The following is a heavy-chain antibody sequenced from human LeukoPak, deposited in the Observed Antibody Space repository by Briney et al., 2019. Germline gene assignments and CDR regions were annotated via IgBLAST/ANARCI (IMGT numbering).Heavy chain of an antibody. J-gene: IGHJ4*02. Sequence: GGSLRLSCAASGFSFSSYWMHWVRPAPRKGLVWVARISSDGSTTTYADSVRGRFTIARDNAKNTLYLQMNSLRAEDTAVYYCGRWESSGYYFFWGQGTLVTVSS. CDR2: ISSDGSTT. CDR3: GRWESSGYYFF. D-gene: IGHD3-3*01. CDR1: GFSFSSYW. V-gene: IGHV3-74*01.